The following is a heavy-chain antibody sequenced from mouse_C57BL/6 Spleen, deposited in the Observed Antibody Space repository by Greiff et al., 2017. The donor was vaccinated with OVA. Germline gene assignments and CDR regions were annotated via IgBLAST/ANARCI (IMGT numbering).Heavy chain of an antibody. Sequence: VQLQQSGAELVRPGASVTLSCKASGYTITDYEMHWVKQTPVHGLEWIGAIDPETGGTAYNQKFKGKAILTAGKSSSTAYMRLRRLASEDSAVYSCTRRTGYYCDCWGQGTTLTVAS. CDR2: IDPETGGT. J-gene: IGHJ2*01. V-gene: IGHV1-15*01. D-gene: IGHD4-1*01. CDR3: TRRTGYYCDC. CDR1: GYTITDYE.